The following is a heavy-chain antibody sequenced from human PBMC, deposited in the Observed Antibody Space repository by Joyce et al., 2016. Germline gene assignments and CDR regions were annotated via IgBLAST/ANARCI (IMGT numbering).Heavy chain of an antibody. Sequence: EVQLVESGGGLVKPGGSLRISRAASGFTFSTSSMSWFRRAPGKCLELVSAISSDSTYIFYADSVKGRFTVSRDNAKNSLYLQMNSLRAADTAVFFCARGGIVYDYSMDLWGQGTTVTVSS. D-gene: IGHD3-22*01. CDR2: ISSDSTYI. V-gene: IGHV3-21*02. J-gene: IGHJ6*02. CDR3: ARGGIVYDYSMDL. CDR1: GFTFSTSS.